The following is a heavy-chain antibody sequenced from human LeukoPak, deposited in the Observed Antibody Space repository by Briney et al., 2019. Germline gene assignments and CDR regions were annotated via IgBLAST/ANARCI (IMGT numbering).Heavy chain of an antibody. CDR2: IYHSGST. CDR3: AREITGYSSGWYLDY. V-gene: IGHV4-38-2*02. CDR1: GYSISSGYF. J-gene: IGHJ4*02. Sequence: SETLSLTCTVSGYSISSGYFWGWIRQPPGKGLECIGTIYHSGSTYYNPSLKSRVTISVDTSKNQFSLKLSSVTAADTAVYYYAREITGYSSGWYLDYWGQGTLVTVSS. D-gene: IGHD6-19*01.